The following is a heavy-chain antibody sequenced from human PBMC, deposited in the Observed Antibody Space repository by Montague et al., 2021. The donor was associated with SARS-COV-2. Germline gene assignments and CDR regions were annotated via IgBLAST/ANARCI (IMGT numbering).Heavy chain of an antibody. Sequence: TLSLTCTVSGGSIRSGSYYWSWIRQPAGKGLEWIGRIYSSGSTNYNPSLKSRVTISVDTSKDQFSLKLNSVTATDTAVYYCARLESTRGVIIRGAFHIWGQGTKVTVSS. CDR1: GGSIRSGSYY. D-gene: IGHD3-10*01. J-gene: IGHJ3*02. CDR3: ARLESTRGVIIRGAFHI. V-gene: IGHV4-61*02. CDR2: IYSSGST.